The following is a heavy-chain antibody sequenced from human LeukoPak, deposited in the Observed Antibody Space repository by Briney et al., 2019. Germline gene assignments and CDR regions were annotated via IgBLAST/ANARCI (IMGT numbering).Heavy chain of an antibody. CDR1: GFTFSDYY. CDR2: ISWNSGSI. Sequence: PGGSLRLSCAASGFTFSDYYMSWIRQAPGKGLEWVSGISWNSGSIGYADSVKGRFTISRDNAKNSLYLQMNSLRAEDTALYYCAKDISSKWELQFGPPSPFDYWGQGTLVTVSS. V-gene: IGHV3-9*01. J-gene: IGHJ4*02. CDR3: AKDISSKWELQFGPPSPFDY. D-gene: IGHD1-26*01.